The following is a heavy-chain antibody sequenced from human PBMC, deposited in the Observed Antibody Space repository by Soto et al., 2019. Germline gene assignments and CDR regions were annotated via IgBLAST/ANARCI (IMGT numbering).Heavy chain of an antibody. V-gene: IGHV4-59*08. CDR3: ARHAAASGLYYFDY. CDR1: GGSISSNY. J-gene: IGHJ4*02. CDR2: VYYSGST. Sequence: PSETLSLTCTVSGGSISSNYWSWIRQSPGKGLEWIGYVYYSGSTNYNPSLKSRVTISIDASKNQFSLKLSSVTAADTAVYYCARHAAASGLYYFDYWGQGTLVTVS. D-gene: IGHD6-13*01.